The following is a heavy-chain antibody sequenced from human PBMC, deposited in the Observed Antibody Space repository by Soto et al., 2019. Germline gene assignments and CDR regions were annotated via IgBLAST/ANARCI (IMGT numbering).Heavy chain of an antibody. CDR2: IKPSGGST. Sequence: QVQLVQSGAEVKKPGASVKVSCKASGYTFTRYYMHWVRQAPGQGLEWMGIIKPSGGSTSYAQKFQGRVTMTRDTSTSTVYMELSSLRSEDTAVYYCARESMSAREVDPYWGQGTLVTVSS. CDR1: GYTFTRYY. J-gene: IGHJ4*02. D-gene: IGHD1-26*01. V-gene: IGHV1-46*01. CDR3: ARESMSAREVDPY.